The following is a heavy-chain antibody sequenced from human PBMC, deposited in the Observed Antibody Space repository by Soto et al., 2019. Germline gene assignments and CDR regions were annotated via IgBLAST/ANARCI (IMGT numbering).Heavy chain of an antibody. Sequence: QVQLVQSGAEVKKPGASVKVSCKASGYTFTSYDINWVRQATGQGLERMGWMNPNSGNTGYAQKFQGRVTMTRNTAISRAYMELCGLGSEDTAVYYCARVDCVGDCYRYDAFDIWGRGTMVTVSS. V-gene: IGHV1-8*01. J-gene: IGHJ3*02. CDR2: MNPNSGNT. CDR1: GYTFTSYD. CDR3: ARVDCVGDCYRYDAFDI. D-gene: IGHD2-21*01.